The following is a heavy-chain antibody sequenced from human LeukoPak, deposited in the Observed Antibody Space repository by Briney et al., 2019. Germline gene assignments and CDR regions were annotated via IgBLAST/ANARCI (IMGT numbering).Heavy chain of an antibody. Sequence: SVKVSCKASGGAFSSYAISWVRQAPGQGLEWMGGIIPIFGTTNYAQKFQGRVTITADKSTSTAYMELSSLRSEDTAVYYCAREESNWSDPWGQGTLVTVSS. CDR1: GGAFSSYA. CDR2: IIPIFGTT. CDR3: AREESNWSDP. J-gene: IGHJ5*02. V-gene: IGHV1-69*06.